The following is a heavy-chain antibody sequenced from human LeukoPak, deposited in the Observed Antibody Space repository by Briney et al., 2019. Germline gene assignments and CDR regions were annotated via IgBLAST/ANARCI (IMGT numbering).Heavy chain of an antibody. Sequence: SETLSLTCTVSGGSISNYYCNWIRQPVGKGLEWIGRIYTSGSTKYNPSLKSRVTMSVDTSNNQFSLKLSSVTAADTAVYYCARGYGYDSTPFDYWGRGTLVTVSS. J-gene: IGHJ4*02. CDR3: ARGYGYDSTPFDY. CDR2: IYTSGST. CDR1: GGSISNYY. D-gene: IGHD3-22*01. V-gene: IGHV4-4*07.